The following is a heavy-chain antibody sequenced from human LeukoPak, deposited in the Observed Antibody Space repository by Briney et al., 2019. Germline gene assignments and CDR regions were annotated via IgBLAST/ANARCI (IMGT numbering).Heavy chain of an antibody. CDR2: IYYSGST. Sequence: PSETLSLTCTVSGGSISSSSYYWGWIRQPPGKGLEWIGSIYYSGSTYYNPSLKSRVTISVDTSKNQFSLKLSSVTAADTAVYYCVIGGNYYYYGMDVWGQGTTVTVSS. D-gene: IGHD2-15*01. CDR3: VIGGNYYYYGMDV. CDR1: GGSISSSSYY. J-gene: IGHJ6*02. V-gene: IGHV4-39*01.